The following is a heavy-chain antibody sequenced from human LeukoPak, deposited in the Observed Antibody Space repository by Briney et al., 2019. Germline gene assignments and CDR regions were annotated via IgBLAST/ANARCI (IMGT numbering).Heavy chain of an antibody. CDR1: RGTFSSYA. V-gene: IGHV1-69*13. D-gene: IGHD3-3*01. CDR3: ARVEPYDFWSGYYNIDY. J-gene: IGHJ4*02. Sequence: GASVKVSCKDSRGTFSSYAISWVRQAPGQGLEWMGGIIPIFGTANYAQKFQGRVTMTADESTSTAYMELSSLRSEDTAVYYCARVEPYDFWSGYYNIDYWGQGTLVTV. CDR2: IIPIFGTA.